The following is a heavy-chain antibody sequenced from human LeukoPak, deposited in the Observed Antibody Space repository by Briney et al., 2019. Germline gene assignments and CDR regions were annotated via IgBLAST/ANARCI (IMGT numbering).Heavy chain of an antibody. CDR3: AKDRSSGWSSGGYFDY. J-gene: IGHJ4*02. Sequence: GGSLRLSCAASGFTFSSYWMHWVRQAPGMGLEWFSGISWNSGSIGYADSVKGRFTISRDNAKNSLYLQMNSLRAEDMALYYCAKDRSSGWSSGGYFDYWGQGTLVTVSS. CDR2: ISWNSGSI. CDR1: GFTFSSYW. V-gene: IGHV3-9*03. D-gene: IGHD6-19*01.